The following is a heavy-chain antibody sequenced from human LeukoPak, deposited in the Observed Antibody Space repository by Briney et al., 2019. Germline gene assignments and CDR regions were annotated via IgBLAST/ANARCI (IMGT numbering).Heavy chain of an antibody. CDR1: GFSLSTSGVG. CDR3: AHTNYGSVSHAFDY. D-gene: IGHD3-10*01. J-gene: IGHJ4*02. CDR2: IYWNDDK. Sequence: ESGPTLVTPTQTLTPTCTFSGFSLSTSGVGVGWIRQPPGKALEWLARIYWNDDKRYRSSLRSRLTITKDTSKNQVVLTLTNMDPLDTATYYCAHTNYGSVSHAFDYWGQGTLVTVSS. V-gene: IGHV2-5*01.